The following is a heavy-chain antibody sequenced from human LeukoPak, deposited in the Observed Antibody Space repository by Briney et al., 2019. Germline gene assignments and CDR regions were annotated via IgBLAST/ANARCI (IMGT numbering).Heavy chain of an antibody. J-gene: IGHJ4*02. D-gene: IGHD2-2*02. CDR1: GFTFDDYA. CDR3: AKAGGGCSSTGCSTGSSGYYFDY. Sequence: GGSLRLSCAASGFTFDDYAMHWVRQAPGKGLEWVSGISWNSGSIGYADSVKGRFTISRDNAKNSLYLQMNSLRAEDTALYYCAKAGGGCSSTGCSTGSSGYYFDYWGQGTLVTVSS. V-gene: IGHV3-9*01. CDR2: ISWNSGSI.